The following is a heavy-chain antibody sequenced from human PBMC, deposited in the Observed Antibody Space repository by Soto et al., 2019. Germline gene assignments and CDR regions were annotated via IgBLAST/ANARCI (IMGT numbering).Heavy chain of an antibody. V-gene: IGHV4-61*01. D-gene: IGHD2-15*01. CDR1: GASVSSASYY. J-gene: IGHJ5*02. Sequence: SETLSLTCTVSGASVSSASYYWSWIRQPPGRGLEWIAYIYCSGSTNYNPSLKSRVTISLDTSNNQFSLRLSSVTAADTAVYYCARSLSCSGGSCYFSRFDPWGQGSLVIVSS. CDR3: ARSLSCSGGSCYFSRFDP. CDR2: IYCSGST.